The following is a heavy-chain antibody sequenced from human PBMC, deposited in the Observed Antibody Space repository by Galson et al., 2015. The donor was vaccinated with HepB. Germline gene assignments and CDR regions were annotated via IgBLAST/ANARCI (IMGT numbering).Heavy chain of an antibody. CDR3: ARGGGSSARGMDV. V-gene: IGHV1-18*04. J-gene: IGHJ6*02. CDR1: GYAFTSYD. D-gene: IGHD1-26*01. Sequence: SGYAFTSYDVSWVRQAPGQGLEWMGWISGNNGDTNYAQKLRGRVTVTTDTSTSTAYMELRSLRSDDTAVYYCARGGGSSARGMDVWGQGTTVTVSS. CDR2: ISGNNGDT.